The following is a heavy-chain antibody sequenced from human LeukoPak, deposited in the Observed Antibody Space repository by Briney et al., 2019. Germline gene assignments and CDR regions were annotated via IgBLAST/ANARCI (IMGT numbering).Heavy chain of an antibody. Sequence: PGGSLRLSCTASGFTFGDYAMSWVCQAPVKGLEWVGFIRSKPYGGTTEYAASVKGRFTISRDDSKSIAYLQMNSLKTEDTAIYYCARGAFGYVRYFDYWGQGTLVTVSS. CDR2: IRSKPYGGTT. V-gene: IGHV3-49*04. J-gene: IGHJ4*02. D-gene: IGHD5-12*01. CDR3: ARGAFGYVRYFDY. CDR1: GFTFGDYA.